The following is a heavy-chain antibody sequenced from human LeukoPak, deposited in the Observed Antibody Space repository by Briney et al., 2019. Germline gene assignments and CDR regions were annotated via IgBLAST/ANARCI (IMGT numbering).Heavy chain of an antibody. V-gene: IGHV4-59*01. CDR3: ARDLGYYGMDV. CDR2: IYYSGST. Sequence: SETLSLTCTVSGGSISSYYWSWIRQPPGKGLEWIGYIYYSGSTNYNPSLKSRVTISVDTSKNQFSLKLNSVTAADTAVYYCARDLGYYGMDVWGQGTTVTVSS. CDR1: GGSISSYY. J-gene: IGHJ6*02.